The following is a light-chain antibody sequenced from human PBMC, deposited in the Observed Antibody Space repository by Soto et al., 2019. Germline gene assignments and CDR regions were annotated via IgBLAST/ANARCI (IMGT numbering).Light chain of an antibody. V-gene: IGLV2-11*01. CDR2: DVN. J-gene: IGLJ2*01. CDR3: FSFAGSYEV. Sequence: QSALTQPRSVSESPGQSVTISCTGTSSDVGAYDYVSWYQQHPGKVPKLMIYDVNKRPSGVPHRFSGSKSGKTAFLTISGLQAEDEADYYCFSFAGSYEVFGGGTKLTVL. CDR1: SSDVGAYDY.